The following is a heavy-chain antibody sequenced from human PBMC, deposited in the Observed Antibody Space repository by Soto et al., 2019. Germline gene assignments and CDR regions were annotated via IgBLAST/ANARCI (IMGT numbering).Heavy chain of an antibody. J-gene: IGHJ4*02. CDR3: ARQNYYDSSGLELDY. CDR1: GYSFTSYW. Sequence: GESLKISCKGSGYSFTSYWIGWVRQMPGKGLEWMGIIYPGDSDTRYSPSFQGQVTISADKSISTAYLQWSSLKASDTAMYYCARQNYYDSSGLELDYWGKGTLVTVS. CDR2: IYPGDSDT. V-gene: IGHV5-51*01. D-gene: IGHD3-22*01.